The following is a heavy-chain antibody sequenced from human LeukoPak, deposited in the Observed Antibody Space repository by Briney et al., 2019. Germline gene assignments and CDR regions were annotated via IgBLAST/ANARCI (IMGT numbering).Heavy chain of an antibody. V-gene: IGHV4-34*01. CDR3: ARGRRWGSSGSYYRFFDY. Sequence: SETLSLTCAVYGGSFSGYYWSWIRQPPGKGLEWIGEINHSGSTNYNPSLKSRVTISVDTSKNHFSLKLSSVTAADTAVYYCARGRRWGSSGSYYRFFDYWGQGTLVTVSS. J-gene: IGHJ4*02. CDR2: INHSGST. D-gene: IGHD3-10*01. CDR1: GGSFSGYY.